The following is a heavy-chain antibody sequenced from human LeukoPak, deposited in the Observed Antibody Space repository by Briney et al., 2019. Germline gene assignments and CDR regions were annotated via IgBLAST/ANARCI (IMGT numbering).Heavy chain of an antibody. J-gene: IGHJ4*02. Sequence: GGSLRLSCAASGFTVSSYSMNWVRQAPGKGLEWVSSINSSSSYIYYADSVKGRFTISRDNAKNSLYLQMNSLRAEDTAVYYCALENYDILTGYRSLDYWGQGTLVTVSS. CDR2: INSSSSYI. D-gene: IGHD3-9*01. V-gene: IGHV3-21*01. CDR1: GFTVSSYS. CDR3: ALENYDILTGYRSLDY.